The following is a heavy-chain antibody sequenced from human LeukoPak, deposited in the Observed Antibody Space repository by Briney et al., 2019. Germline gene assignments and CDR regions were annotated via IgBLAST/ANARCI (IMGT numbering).Heavy chain of an antibody. Sequence: GGSLRLSCAASGFTFSSYGMHWVRQAPGKGLEWVAVIWYDESNEYYADSVKGRFTISRDNSKNTLYLQMNSLRAEDTAVYYCAKERSIAAAIDYWGQGTLVTVSS. D-gene: IGHD6-13*01. CDR1: GFTFSSYG. V-gene: IGHV3-33*06. CDR3: AKERSIAAAIDY. J-gene: IGHJ4*02. CDR2: IWYDESNE.